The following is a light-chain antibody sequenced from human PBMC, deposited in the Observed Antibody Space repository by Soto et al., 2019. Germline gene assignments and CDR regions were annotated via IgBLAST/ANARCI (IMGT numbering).Light chain of an antibody. J-gene: IGKJ1*01. V-gene: IGKV1-5*01. Sequence: DVHMKQSPSAVSASVGDRVTITCRATQSISASLAWYQQKPGEAPTLLIYDASSLESGVPSRFSGSGSGTEFTLTISSLQPDDFATYYCQHYNSYSEAFGQGTKVDI. CDR3: QHYNSYSEA. CDR2: DAS. CDR1: QSISAS.